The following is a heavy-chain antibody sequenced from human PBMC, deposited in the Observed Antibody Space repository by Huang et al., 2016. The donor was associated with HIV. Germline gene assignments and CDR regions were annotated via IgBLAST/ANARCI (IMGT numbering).Heavy chain of an antibody. J-gene: IGHJ4*02. V-gene: IGHV1-8*02. CDR2: MNPNTGTT. D-gene: IGHD4-17*01. Sequence: QVHLVQSGAEVKKPGASVKVSCKASGYTFTNYDINWVRQATGRGLGWMGWMNPNTGTTGFAQSFQGRVTMTRKTSITTAYMELTSLTSEDTAVYYCARSAYGDLDYWGLGTLVIVSS. CDR1: GYTFTNYD. CDR3: ARSAYGDLDY.